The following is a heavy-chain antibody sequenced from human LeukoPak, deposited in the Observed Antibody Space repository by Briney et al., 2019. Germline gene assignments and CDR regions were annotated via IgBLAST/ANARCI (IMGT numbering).Heavy chain of an antibody. CDR1: GFTFNKYT. D-gene: IGHD3-10*01. CDR2: ISTSSSYI. V-gene: IGHV3-21*01. Sequence: GGSLRLSCAASGFTFNKYTMNWVRQAPGKGLEWVSSISTSSSYIYYADSVKGRFTISRDNAKNSLYLQMNTLRAEDTAVYYCARDLVWFGEPKGYYNYMDVWGKGTTVTVSS. J-gene: IGHJ6*03. CDR3: ARDLVWFGEPKGYYNYMDV.